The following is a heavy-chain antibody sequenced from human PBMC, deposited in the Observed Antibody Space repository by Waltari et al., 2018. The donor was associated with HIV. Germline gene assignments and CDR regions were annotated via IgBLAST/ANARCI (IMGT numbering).Heavy chain of an antibody. J-gene: IGHJ3*02. V-gene: IGHV3-48*04. CDR3: ARDKAVIQPDAFDI. D-gene: IGHD2-21*01. Sequence: EVQLVESGGVLVQPGGSLRLSCAASGFTFTTYSMNWVRQAPGKGLEWVSYISSSSTTIYYADSVKGRFTISRDNAKNLLYLQMNSLRAEDTAVYYCARDKAVIQPDAFDIWGQGTMVTVSS. CDR1: GFTFTTYS. CDR2: ISSSSTTI.